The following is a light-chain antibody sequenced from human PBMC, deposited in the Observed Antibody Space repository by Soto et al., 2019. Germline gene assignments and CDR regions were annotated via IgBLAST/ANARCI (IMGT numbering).Light chain of an antibody. CDR3: QQYGTSPYT. CDR1: QSVRSAY. V-gene: IGKV3-20*01. J-gene: IGKJ2*01. Sequence: ENVLTQSPGTLSLSPGERATLSCRASQSVRSAYLACYQQRPGQSPRLLIYGTSSRATGIPDRFSGSGSGTDFTLTISRLEPEDFAVYLCQQYGTSPYTFGQGTKLEIK. CDR2: GTS.